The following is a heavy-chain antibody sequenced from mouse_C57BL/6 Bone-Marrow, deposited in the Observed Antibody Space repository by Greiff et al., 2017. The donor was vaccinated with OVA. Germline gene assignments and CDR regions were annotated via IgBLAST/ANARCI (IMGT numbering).Heavy chain of an antibody. CDR1: GYTFTDYY. V-gene: IGHV1-26*01. Sequence: EVQLQQSGPELVKPGASVKISCKASGYTFTDYYMNWVKQSHGKSLEWIGDINPNNGGTSYNQKFKGKATLTVDKSSSTAYMELRSLTSEDSAVYYCARITTAPGFAYWGQGTLVTVSA. D-gene: IGHD1-2*01. CDR2: INPNNGGT. J-gene: IGHJ3*01. CDR3: ARITTAPGFAY.